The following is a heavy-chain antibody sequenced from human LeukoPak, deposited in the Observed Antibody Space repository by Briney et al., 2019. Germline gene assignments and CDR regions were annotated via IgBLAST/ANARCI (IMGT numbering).Heavy chain of an antibody. J-gene: IGHJ4*02. CDR2: ITWNSGRI. Sequence: PGRSLRLSCAASGFTFNDFAMHWVRQAPGKGLEWVSGITWNSGRIAYADSVKDRFTISRDNAKNSLYLQMNSLRAEDMALYYCAKMSGYTSGWIDYWGQGALVSVSS. CDR3: AKMSGYTSGWIDY. V-gene: IGHV3-9*03. D-gene: IGHD6-19*01. CDR1: GFTFNDFA.